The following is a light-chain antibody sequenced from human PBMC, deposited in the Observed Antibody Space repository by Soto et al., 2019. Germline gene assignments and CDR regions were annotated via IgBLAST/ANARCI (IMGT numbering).Light chain of an antibody. J-gene: IGLJ3*02. Sequence: QAVVTQEPSFSVSPGTTVTLTCGLNSGSVSTSYYPSWYQQTPGQAPRTLIYNTNTRSSRVPDRFSCSILGNKAALTITGDQADDESDYYCVLYMGRGIWVFGGGTMLTVL. CDR1: SGSVSTSYY. CDR3: VLYMGRGIWV. CDR2: NTN. V-gene: IGLV8-61*01.